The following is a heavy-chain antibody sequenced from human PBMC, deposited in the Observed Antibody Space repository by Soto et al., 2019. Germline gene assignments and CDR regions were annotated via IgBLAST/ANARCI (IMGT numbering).Heavy chain of an antibody. D-gene: IGHD2-8*01. V-gene: IGHV4-31*03. CDR3: ARRALPQCINGVCYTDGFWDY. J-gene: IGHJ4*02. CDR2: IYYSGTT. Sequence: QVQLQESGPGLVKPSQTLSLTCTVSGGSVSSGGYYWSWIRQHPGTGLEWIGYIYYSGTTYFNPPIKSRASISIDTSKNEFSLKLTSVTAADTAVYYCARRALPQCINGVCYTDGFWDYWGQGALVTVSS. CDR1: GGSVSSGGYY.